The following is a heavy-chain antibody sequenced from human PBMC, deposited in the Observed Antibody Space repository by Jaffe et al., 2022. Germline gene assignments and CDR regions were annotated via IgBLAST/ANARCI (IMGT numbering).Heavy chain of an antibody. V-gene: IGHV3-48*03. CDR3: ALTGQLVWTFDL. Sequence: EVQVVESGGAVVQPGGSLRLSCVVSTLTFRNYEVNWVRQSPGKGLDWVSYISGSGSTIYYADSVKGRFTVSRDNANNIVYLQMNSLRAEDSAVYYCALTGQLVWTFDLWGRGTLVTVSS. CDR1: TLTFRNYE. CDR2: ISGSGSTI. D-gene: IGHD1-1*01. J-gene: IGHJ2*01.